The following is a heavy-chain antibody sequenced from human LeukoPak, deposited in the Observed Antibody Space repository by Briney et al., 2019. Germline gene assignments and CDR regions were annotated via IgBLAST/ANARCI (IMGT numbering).Heavy chain of an antibody. Sequence: GGSLRLSCAASGFTFRSYSMNWVRQAPGKGLEWVSVISSSSSYINYADSVKGRFTISRDNAKNSLYLQMNSLRAGDTAVYYCARAGYSSSWYESYFDYWGQGTLVTVSS. V-gene: IGHV3-21*01. CDR3: ARAGYSSSWYESYFDY. J-gene: IGHJ4*02. CDR2: ISSSSSYI. D-gene: IGHD6-13*01. CDR1: GFTFRSYS.